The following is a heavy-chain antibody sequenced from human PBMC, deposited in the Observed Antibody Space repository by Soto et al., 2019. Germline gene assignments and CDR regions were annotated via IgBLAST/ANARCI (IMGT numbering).Heavy chain of an antibody. CDR1: GYTFSKYW. Sequence: VESLKISCKGSGYTFSKYWIGWVRQTPVKGLEWMGMIYPGDSDARYSPSFEGQVTFSVDKSINTAYLQWNSLKASDTAMYYCARQGGEYNTMSDYWGQGTLVTVSS. V-gene: IGHV5-51*01. CDR2: IYPGDSDA. CDR3: ARQGGEYNTMSDY. D-gene: IGHD3-10*01. J-gene: IGHJ4*02.